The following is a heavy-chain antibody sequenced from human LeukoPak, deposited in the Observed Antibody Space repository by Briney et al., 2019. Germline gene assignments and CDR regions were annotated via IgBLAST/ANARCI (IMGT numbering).Heavy chain of an antibody. CDR1: GYTFTGYY. Sequence: ASVKVSCKASGYTFTGYYMHWVRQAPGQGPEWMGWININTGGTKYAQKFQGRVTMTSDTSITTAYMELSRLRSDDTAVYYCSRDRGPTFGGVIEYFDYWGQGTLVTVSS. D-gene: IGHD3-16*02. CDR2: ININTGGT. J-gene: IGHJ4*02. CDR3: SRDRGPTFGGVIEYFDY. V-gene: IGHV1-2*02.